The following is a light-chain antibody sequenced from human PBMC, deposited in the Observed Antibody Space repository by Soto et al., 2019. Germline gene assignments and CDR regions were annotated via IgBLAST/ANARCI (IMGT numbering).Light chain of an antibody. CDR3: LLYFSPDRYT. V-gene: IGKV3-20*01. CDR1: QSVASSH. J-gene: IGKJ2*01. Sequence: EIGVTQPPRTLSLSAGERDTISCMALQSVASSHLAWYQQKPGQPPRLLIEGASTRATGTPDRFSSSGSHKEFSLTIRRIEPEDFASYYCLLYFSPDRYTFGPGPKVQIK. CDR2: GAS.